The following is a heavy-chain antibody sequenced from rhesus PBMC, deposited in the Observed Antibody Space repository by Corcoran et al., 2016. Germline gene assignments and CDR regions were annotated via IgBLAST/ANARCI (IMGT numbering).Heavy chain of an antibody. CDR2: ISESGGSI. CDR3: TRSAAASFYGLDS. J-gene: IGHJ6*01. V-gene: IGHV3-100*02. Sequence: DVQLVESGGGLVEPGGSLRLSCVASGFTFSSYEMHWVRQAPGKGLEWVSVISESGGSITYADSVKCRFTISRDNAKNSLFLQMNSLRAEDTAVYYCTRSAAASFYGLDSWGQGVVVTVSS. D-gene: IGHD6-25*01. CDR1: GFTFSSYE.